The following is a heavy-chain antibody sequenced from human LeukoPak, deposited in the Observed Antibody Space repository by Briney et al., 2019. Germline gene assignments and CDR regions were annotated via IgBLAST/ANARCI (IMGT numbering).Heavy chain of an antibody. J-gene: IGHJ4*02. V-gene: IGHV3-30*18. Sequence: GGSLRLSCAASGFTFINYAMHWVRQAPGKGLEWVAVISYDGSDKYYVDSAKGRFTISRDNSKNTLYLQMNSLRAEDTAVYYCAKRASGSGTSLYYFDYWGQGTLVTVSS. D-gene: IGHD3-10*01. CDR1: GFTFINYA. CDR2: ISYDGSDK. CDR3: AKRASGSGTSLYYFDY.